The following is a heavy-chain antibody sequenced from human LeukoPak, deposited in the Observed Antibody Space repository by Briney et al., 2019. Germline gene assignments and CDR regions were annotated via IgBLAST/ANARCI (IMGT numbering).Heavy chain of an antibody. CDR3: ARDPGYPSFYYYGMDV. V-gene: IGHV4-34*01. CDR1: GGSFSGYY. D-gene: IGHD5-18*01. CDR2: INHSGST. Sequence: PSETLSLTCAVYGGSFSGYYWSWIRQPPGKGLEWIGEINHSGSTNYNPSLKSRVTISVDTSKNQFSLKLSSVTAADTAVYYCARDPGYPSFYYYGMDVWGQGTTVTVSS. J-gene: IGHJ6*02.